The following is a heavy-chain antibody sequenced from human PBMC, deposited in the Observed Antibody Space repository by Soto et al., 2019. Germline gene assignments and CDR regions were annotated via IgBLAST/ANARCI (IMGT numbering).Heavy chain of an antibody. D-gene: IGHD2-21*01. CDR1: GFTFSSYA. CDR2: ISGSGGST. V-gene: IGHV3-23*01. CDR3: AKGASSILGYAMDV. Sequence: EVQLLESGGHLRQPGGSLRLSCAASGFTFSSYAMSWVRQAPGKGLEWVSGISGSGGSTYYADSMKGRFTISRDNSKNTLYLEKKSLQDEDTAEYYCAKGASSILGYAMDVWGQGTTVTVSS. J-gene: IGHJ6*02.